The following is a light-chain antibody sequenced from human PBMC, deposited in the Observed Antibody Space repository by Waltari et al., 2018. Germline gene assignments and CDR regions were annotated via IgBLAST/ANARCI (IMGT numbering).Light chain of an antibody. V-gene: IGLV2-14*02. Sequence: QSALTQPASVSGSPGQSITISSPGTPTAVWGYDLVSWDQQHPGQVPKLMIYEVSKRPSEVSGVSYRFSGSKSGNTASLTISGLQVEDEADYYCNSCTGDSTLIFGGGTKVTVL. CDR3: NSCTGDSTLI. J-gene: IGLJ2*01. CDR1: PTAVWGYDL. CDR2: EVS.